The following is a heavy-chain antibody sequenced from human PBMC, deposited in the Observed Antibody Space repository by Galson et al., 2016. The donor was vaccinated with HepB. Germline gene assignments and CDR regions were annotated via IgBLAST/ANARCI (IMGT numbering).Heavy chain of an antibody. CDR1: GFSFSNYA. D-gene: IGHD2-2*01. J-gene: IGHJ3*02. CDR3: AREGCSSTSCYFRLRGVAFDI. Sequence: SLRLSCAVSGFSFSNYAMSWVRQAPGKGLEWVSTIRDYGAGTYYAESVKGRFTVSRDNSKNTLYLQMNSLTAEDTAVYYCAREGCSSTSCYFRLRGVAFDIWGQGTMVTVSS. CDR2: IRDYGAGT. V-gene: IGHV3-23*01.